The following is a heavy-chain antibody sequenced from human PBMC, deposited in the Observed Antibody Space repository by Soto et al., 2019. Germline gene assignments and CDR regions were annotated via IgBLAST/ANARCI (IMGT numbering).Heavy chain of an antibody. D-gene: IGHD2-2*01. CDR2: ISAYNGNT. CDR3: ARSDIVVVPGKPTENWFDP. J-gene: IGHJ5*02. V-gene: IGHV1-18*01. CDR1: GYTFTSYG. Sequence: QVQLVQSGAEVKKPGASVKVSCKASGYTFTSYGISWVRQAPGQGLEWMGWISAYNGNTNYAQKLQCRVTMTTDTSTSTAYMELRSLRSDDTAVYYCARSDIVVVPGKPTENWFDPWGQGTLVTVSS.